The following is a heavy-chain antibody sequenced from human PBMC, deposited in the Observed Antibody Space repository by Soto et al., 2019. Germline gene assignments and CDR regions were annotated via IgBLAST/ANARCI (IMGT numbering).Heavy chain of an antibody. CDR3: ARSQGSSTSLEIYYYYYYGMDV. D-gene: IGHD2-2*01. Sequence: ASVKVSCEASGGTFSSYTISWVRQAPGQGLEWMGRIIPILGIANYAQKFQGRVTITADESTSTAYMELSSLRSEDTAVYYCARSQGSSTSLEIYYYYYYGMDVWGQGTTVTVSS. CDR2: IIPILGIA. J-gene: IGHJ6*02. V-gene: IGHV1-69*02. CDR1: GGTFSSYT.